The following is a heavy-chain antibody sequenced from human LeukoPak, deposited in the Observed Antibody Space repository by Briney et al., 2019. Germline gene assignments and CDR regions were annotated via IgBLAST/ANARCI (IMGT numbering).Heavy chain of an antibody. J-gene: IGHJ4*02. CDR2: INHSGST. CDR1: GGSFSGYY. V-gene: IGHV4-34*01. CDR3: ARDRYYDGSSGFFDY. D-gene: IGHD3-22*01. Sequence: SETLSLTCAVYGGSFSGYYWSWIRQSPGKGLEWIGEINHSGSTNYNPSLKSRVTLSVDTSKNQFSLKLSSVTAADTAVYYCARDRYYDGSSGFFDYWGQGTLVTVSS.